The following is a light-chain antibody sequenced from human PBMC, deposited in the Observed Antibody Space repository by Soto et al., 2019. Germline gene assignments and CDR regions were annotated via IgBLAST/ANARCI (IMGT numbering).Light chain of an antibody. CDR2: EGS. J-gene: IGLJ3*02. V-gene: IGLV2-23*03. CDR1: TSDFGNYNL. CDR3: CSYAGSSTFV. Sequence: QSVLTQPASVSGSPGQSISISCTGTTSDFGNYNLVSWYQHYPGQAPKLMLYEGSKRPSGVSDRFSGSKFGNTASLTISGLRAEDEADYYCCSYAGSSTFVFGGGTKVTVL.